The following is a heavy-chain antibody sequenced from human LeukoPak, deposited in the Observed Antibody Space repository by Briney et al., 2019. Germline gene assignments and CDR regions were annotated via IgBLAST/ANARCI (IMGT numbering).Heavy chain of an antibody. D-gene: IGHD5-12*01. J-gene: IGHJ4*02. Sequence: SVKVSCKASGGTFSSYAISWVRQAPGQGLEWMGRIIPILGIANYAQKFQGRVAITADKSTSTAYMELSSLRSEDTAVYYCASTDEDIVATASFDYWGQGTLVTVSS. CDR2: IIPILGIA. CDR3: ASTDEDIVATASFDY. CDR1: GGTFSSYA. V-gene: IGHV1-69*04.